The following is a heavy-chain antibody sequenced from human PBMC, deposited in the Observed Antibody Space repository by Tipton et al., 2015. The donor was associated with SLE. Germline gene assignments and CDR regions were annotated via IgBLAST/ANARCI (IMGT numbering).Heavy chain of an antibody. D-gene: IGHD5/OR15-5a*01. J-gene: IGHJ4*01. CDR3: ARSTPDEFDF. CDR1: TGSFSGYY. CDR2: INHSGST. V-gene: IGHV4-34*01. Sequence: TLSLTCTVYTGSFSGYYWSWIRQPPGKGLEWIGEINHSGSTNYSPSLKSRVSMSVDTSKNRFSLKLKTVTAADTAVYYCARSTPDEFDFWGHGTLVTVSS.